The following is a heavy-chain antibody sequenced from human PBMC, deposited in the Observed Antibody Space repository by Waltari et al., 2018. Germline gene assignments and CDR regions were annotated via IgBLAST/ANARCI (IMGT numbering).Heavy chain of an antibody. CDR1: GGSLSGFY. CDR2: IYDSWTT. CDR3: ARGTPSFYHYMDV. Sequence: QVLMQQSGPGLGKPSETLSVTCTVSGGSLSGFYWSWIRQSPGKGLEWIAFIYDSWTTKYNPSLKSRVTISVDTSKNRFTLKLGSATAADTALYYCARGTPSFYHYMDVWGKGTTVIVSS. V-gene: IGHV4-59*01. J-gene: IGHJ6*03.